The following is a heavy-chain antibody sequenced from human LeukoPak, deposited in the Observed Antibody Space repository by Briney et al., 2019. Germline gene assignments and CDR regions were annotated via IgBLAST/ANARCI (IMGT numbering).Heavy chain of an antibody. J-gene: IGHJ4*02. CDR2: IYYSGST. V-gene: IGHV4-59*12. Sequence: SETLSLTCTVSGGSISSYYWSWIRQPPGKGLEWIGYIYYSGSTNYNPSLKSRVTISVDTSKNQFSLKLTSVTAADTAVYYCATKAATYFDYWGQGTLVTVSS. D-gene: IGHD2-15*01. CDR1: GGSISSYY. CDR3: ATKAATYFDY.